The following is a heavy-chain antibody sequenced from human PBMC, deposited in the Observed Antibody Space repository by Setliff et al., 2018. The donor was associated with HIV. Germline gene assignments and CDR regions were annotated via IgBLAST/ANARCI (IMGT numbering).Heavy chain of an antibody. D-gene: IGHD3-10*01. CDR3: ANLVIIKSYFDY. CDR1: GGTFSSYA. Sequence: SVKVSCKASGGTFSSYAINWVRQAPGQGLEWMGGIIPIFGKANYAQKFQGRVTITADESTNTAYMEMSSLRSEDTAVYYCANLVIIKSYFDYWGQGALVTVSS. J-gene: IGHJ4*02. V-gene: IGHV1-69*13. CDR2: IIPIFGKA.